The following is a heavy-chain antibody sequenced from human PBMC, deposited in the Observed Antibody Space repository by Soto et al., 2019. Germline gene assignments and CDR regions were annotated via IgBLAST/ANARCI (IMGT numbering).Heavy chain of an antibody. D-gene: IGHD2-2*03. CDR2: IYPGDSDT. Sequence: PGESLKISCKGSGYSFTSYWIGWVRPMPGKGMEWMGIIYPGDSDTRYSPSFQGQVTISADKSISTAYLQWSSLKASDTAMYYCARNGAPGYCSSTSCSKAYYYYCGMDVWGQGTTVIVSS. V-gene: IGHV5-51*01. J-gene: IGHJ6*02. CDR3: ARNGAPGYCSSTSCSKAYYYYCGMDV. CDR1: GYSFTSYW.